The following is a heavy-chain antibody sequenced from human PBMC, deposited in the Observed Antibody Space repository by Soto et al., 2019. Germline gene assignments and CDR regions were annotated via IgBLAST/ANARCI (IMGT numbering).Heavy chain of an antibody. J-gene: IGHJ4*02. Sequence: ASVKVSCKASGYTFTSYCMHWVRQAPGQGLEWMGIINPSGGSTSYAQKFQGRVTMTRDTSTSTVYMELSSLRSEDTAVYYCAREDTAMVLDYWGQGTLVTVSS. V-gene: IGHV1-46*01. D-gene: IGHD5-18*01. CDR2: INPSGGST. CDR1: GYTFTSYC. CDR3: AREDTAMVLDY.